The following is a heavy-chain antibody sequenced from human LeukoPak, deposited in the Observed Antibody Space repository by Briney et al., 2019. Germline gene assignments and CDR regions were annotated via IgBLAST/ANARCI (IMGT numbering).Heavy chain of an antibody. Sequence: PGGSLRLSCAASGFTFDDYGMSWLRQAPGKGLDWVSGINWIGGSTVYADSVKGRFTISRANAKNSLYLQMHSLRAEDTALYYCARDFGSSWTGFDYWGQGTLVTVSS. V-gene: IGHV3-20*04. CDR3: ARDFGSSWTGFDY. CDR2: INWIGGST. CDR1: GFTFDDYG. D-gene: IGHD6-13*01. J-gene: IGHJ4*02.